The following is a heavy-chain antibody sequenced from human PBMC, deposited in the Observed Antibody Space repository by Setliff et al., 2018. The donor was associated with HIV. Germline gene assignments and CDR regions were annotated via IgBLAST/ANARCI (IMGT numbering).Heavy chain of an antibody. D-gene: IGHD3-16*01. CDR2: INYSGRP. CDR1: GGSINDHY. CDR3: ARHNVITYGGLFFDYYYYGIDV. Sequence: PSETLSLTCSLSGGSINDHYFSWIRQSPGKGLEWIGSINYSGRPKYNPSLNSRGTISLDTSKNELSLKLTSVTAADTALYYCARHNVITYGGLFFDYYYYGIDVWAHGTTVTVSS. V-gene: IGHV4-59*11. J-gene: IGHJ6*02.